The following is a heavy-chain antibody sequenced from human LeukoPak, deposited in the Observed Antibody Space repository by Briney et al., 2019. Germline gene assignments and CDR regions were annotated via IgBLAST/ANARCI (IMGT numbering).Heavy chain of an antibody. D-gene: IGHD3-22*01. CDR1: GFTFSSYG. Sequence: GRSLRLSCAASGFTFSSYGMHWVRQAPGKGLEWVAVIWYDGSNKYYADSVKGRFTISRDNSKNTLYLQMNSLGAEDTAVYYCAGGSSGYFPVDYWGQGTLVTVSS. CDR2: IWYDGSNK. J-gene: IGHJ4*02. V-gene: IGHV3-33*01. CDR3: AGGSSGYFPVDY.